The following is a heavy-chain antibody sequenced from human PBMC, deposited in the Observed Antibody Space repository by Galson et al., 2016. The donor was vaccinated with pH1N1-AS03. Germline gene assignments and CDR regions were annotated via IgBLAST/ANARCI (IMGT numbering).Heavy chain of an antibody. J-gene: IGHJ4*02. CDR1: GFSFSTYW. CDR2: IHPDGSEK. CDR3: GRELWGGCEY. D-gene: IGHD3-3*01. Sequence: LRLSCAASGFSFSTYWMSWVRQAPGKGPEWVANIHPDGSEKYYGDSVKGRFTTSRDNAKNSLDLQMNSLRAEDTAVYYCGRELWGGCEYWGQGTLVTVSS. V-gene: IGHV3-7*03.